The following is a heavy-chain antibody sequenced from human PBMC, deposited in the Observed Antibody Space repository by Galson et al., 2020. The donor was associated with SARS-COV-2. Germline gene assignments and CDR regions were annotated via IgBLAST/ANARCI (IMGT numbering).Heavy chain of an antibody. V-gene: IGHV3-30*18. CDR3: AKGQETGEVGY. D-gene: IGHD7-27*01. CDR2: ISYDGSNK. CDR1: GFTFSSYG. Sequence: TGGSLRLSCAASGFTFSSYGMHWVRQAPGKGLEWVAVISYDGSNKYYADSVKGRFTISRDNSKNTLYLQMNSLRAEDTAVYYCAKGQETGEVGYWGQGTLVTVSS. J-gene: IGHJ4*02.